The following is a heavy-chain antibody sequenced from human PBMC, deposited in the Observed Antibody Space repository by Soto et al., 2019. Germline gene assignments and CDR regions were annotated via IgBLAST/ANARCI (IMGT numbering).Heavy chain of an antibody. CDR2: IWYDGSNK. V-gene: IGHV3-33*01. J-gene: IGHJ6*03. D-gene: IGHD2-15*01. CDR1: GFTFSSYG. CDR3: ARVRGYCSGGSCYLGNYYYYMDV. Sequence: GGSLRLSCAASGFTFSSYGMHWVRQAPGKGLEWVAVIWYDGSNKYYADSVKGRFTISRDNSKNSLYLQMNSLRAEDTALYHCARVRGYCSGGSCYLGNYYYYMDVWGKGTTVTVSS.